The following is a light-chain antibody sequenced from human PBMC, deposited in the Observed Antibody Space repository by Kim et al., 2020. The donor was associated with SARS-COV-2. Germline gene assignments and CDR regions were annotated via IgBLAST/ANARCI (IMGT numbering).Light chain of an antibody. CDR3: AAWDDSLSGWV. J-gene: IGLJ3*02. CDR1: SSNLGSNY. V-gene: IGLV1-47*01. Sequence: QSVLTQPPSASGTPGQRVTISCSGSSSNLGSNYVYWYQQLPGTAPKLLFYRNNQRPSGVPDRFSGSKSGTSASLAISGLRSEDEADYYCAAWDDSLSGWVFGGGTQLTVL. CDR2: RNN.